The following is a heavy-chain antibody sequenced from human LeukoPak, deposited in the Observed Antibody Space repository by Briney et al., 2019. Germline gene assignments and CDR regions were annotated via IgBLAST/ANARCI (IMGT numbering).Heavy chain of an antibody. Sequence: GGSLRLSCAASGFTFSSYSMNWVRQAPGKGLEWVSSISSSSSYIYYADSVKGRFTISRDNAKNSLYLQMNSLRAGDTAVYYCARSFRGTMVRGVIITQYGFDYWGQGTLVTVSS. V-gene: IGHV3-21*01. J-gene: IGHJ4*02. CDR3: ARSFRGTMVRGVIITQYGFDY. CDR1: GFTFSSYS. CDR2: ISSSSSYI. D-gene: IGHD3-10*01.